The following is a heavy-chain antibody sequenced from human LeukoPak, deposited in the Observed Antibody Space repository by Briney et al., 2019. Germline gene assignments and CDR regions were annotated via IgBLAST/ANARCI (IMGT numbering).Heavy chain of an antibody. CDR3: ARDGNSSSWGGWFDP. CDR2: INPSGGST. Sequence: GASVKVSCKASGYTFTSYYMHWVRQAPGQGLEWMGIINPSGGSTSYAQEFQGRVTMTRDTSTSTVYMELSSLRSEDTAVYYCARDGNSSSWGGWFDPWGQGTLVTVSS. CDR1: GYTFTSYY. V-gene: IGHV1-46*01. D-gene: IGHD6-13*01. J-gene: IGHJ5*02.